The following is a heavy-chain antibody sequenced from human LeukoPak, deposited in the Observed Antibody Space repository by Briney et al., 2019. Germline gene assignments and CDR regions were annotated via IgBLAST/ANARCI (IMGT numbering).Heavy chain of an antibody. V-gene: IGHV3-48*03. D-gene: IGHD5-24*01. J-gene: IGHJ4*02. CDR3: ARGLDGAKDRKRLDY. CDR1: GFTFSSYE. CDR2: ISSSGSTI. Sequence: GGSLRLSCAASGFTFSSYEMNWVRQAPGKGLEWVSYISSSGSTIYYADSVKGRFTISRDNAKNSLYLQMNSLRAEDTAVYYCARGLDGAKDRKRLDYWGQGTLVTVSS.